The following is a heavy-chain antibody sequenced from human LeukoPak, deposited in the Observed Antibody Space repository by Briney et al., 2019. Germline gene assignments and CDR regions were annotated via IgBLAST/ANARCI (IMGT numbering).Heavy chain of an antibody. Sequence: SQTLSLTCTVSGGSISSGSYYWSWIRQPAGKGLEWIGRIYTSGSTNYNPSLKSRVTISVDTSKNQFSLKLSSVTAADTAVYYCGRYYDFWSGPSGFDPWGQGTLVTVSS. CDR1: GGSISSGSYY. D-gene: IGHD3-3*01. V-gene: IGHV4-61*02. J-gene: IGHJ5*02. CDR3: GRYYDFWSGPSGFDP. CDR2: IYTSGST.